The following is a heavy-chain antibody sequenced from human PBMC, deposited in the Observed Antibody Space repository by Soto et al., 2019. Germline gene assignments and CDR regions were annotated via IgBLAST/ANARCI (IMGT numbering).Heavy chain of an antibody. CDR3: AREGILGLFDAYDL. Sequence: ASVKVSCKASVFTSSGISWVRQAPGQRLEWMGWISTHSGNTIYAQKFQGRVIMTMDTSTTTVYMELRSLRPDDTAVYLCAREGILGLFDAYDLWGQGTMVTVSS. CDR2: ISTHSGNT. CDR1: VFTSSG. D-gene: IGHD3-3*01. V-gene: IGHV1-18*04. J-gene: IGHJ3*01.